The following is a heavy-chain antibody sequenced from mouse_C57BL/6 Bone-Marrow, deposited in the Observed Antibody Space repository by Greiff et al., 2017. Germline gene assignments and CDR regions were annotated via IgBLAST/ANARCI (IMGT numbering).Heavy chain of an antibody. J-gene: IGHJ2*01. CDR1: GFTFSSYG. CDR3: ARLLRSYYFDY. V-gene: IGHV5-6*01. D-gene: IGHD1-1*01. CDR2: ISSGGSYT. Sequence: EVKLMESGGDLVKPGGSLKLSCAASGFTFSSYGMSWVRQTPDKRLEWVATISSGGSYTYYPDSVKGRFTISRDNAKNTLYLQMSSLKSEDTAMYYFARLLRSYYFDYWGQGTTLTGSS.